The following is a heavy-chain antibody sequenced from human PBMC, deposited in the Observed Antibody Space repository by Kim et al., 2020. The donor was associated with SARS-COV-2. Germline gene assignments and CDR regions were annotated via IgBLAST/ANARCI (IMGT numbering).Heavy chain of an antibody. J-gene: IGHJ4*03. Sequence: GGSLRLSCAASGFIFSSYTMTWVRQAPGKGLEWVSSISRSSSYIYYADSVKGRFTISRDNAKNSLYLQLSSLRVEDTAVYYCASRYCNGGTCYSDYWGQGTLVTVSS. D-gene: IGHD2-15*01. CDR1: GFIFSSYT. V-gene: IGHV3-21*01. CDR3: ASRYCNGGTCYSDY. CDR2: ISRSSSYI.